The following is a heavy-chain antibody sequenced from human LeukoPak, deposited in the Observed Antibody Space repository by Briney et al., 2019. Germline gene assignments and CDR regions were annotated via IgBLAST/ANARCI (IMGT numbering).Heavy chain of an antibody. CDR3: AKGNYYDSSAYNWFDP. Sequence: PGGSLRLSCAASGFTFSSSWMTWVRQAPGKGLEWVASIREDGSEKTSVDSVKGRFTISRDNAKNSLYLQMDSLRAEDTAVYYCAKGNYYDSSAYNWFDPWGQGTLVTVSS. V-gene: IGHV3-7*01. CDR1: GFTFSSSW. CDR2: IREDGSEK. D-gene: IGHD3-22*01. J-gene: IGHJ5*02.